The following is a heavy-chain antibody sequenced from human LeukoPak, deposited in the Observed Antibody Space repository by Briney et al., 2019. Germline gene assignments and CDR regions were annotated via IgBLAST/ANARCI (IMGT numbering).Heavy chain of an antibody. CDR2: IYYSGSA. CDR1: GGSLSSGDHY. CDR3: ARGGDGYSDY. Sequence: SQTLSLTCTVSGGSLSSGDHYWSWIRQPPGEGLEWIGYIYYSGSAYYNASLKSRLTISVDTPKNQFSLKLSSVTAADTAVYYCARGGDGYSDYWGQGILVTVSS. V-gene: IGHV4-30-4*01. J-gene: IGHJ4*02. D-gene: IGHD5-24*01.